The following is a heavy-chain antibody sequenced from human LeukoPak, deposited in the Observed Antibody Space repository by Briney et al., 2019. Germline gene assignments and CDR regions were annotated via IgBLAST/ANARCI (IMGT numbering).Heavy chain of an antibody. J-gene: IGHJ4*02. Sequence: GGSLRLSCAASGFTVSSNYMSWVRQAPGKGLEWVSVIYSGGSTYYADSVKGRFTISRDNSKNTLYLQMNSLRAEDTAVYYCAKVATMVRGNYWGQGTLVTVSS. CDR2: IYSGGST. CDR1: GFTVSSNY. D-gene: IGHD3-10*01. V-gene: IGHV3-53*01. CDR3: AKVATMVRGNY.